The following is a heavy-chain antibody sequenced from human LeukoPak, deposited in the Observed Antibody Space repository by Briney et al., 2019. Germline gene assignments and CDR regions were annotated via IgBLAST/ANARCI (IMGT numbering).Heavy chain of an antibody. V-gene: IGHV4-59*12. CDR1: GGSISSYY. CDR2: IYYSGST. J-gene: IGHJ4*02. Sequence: SETLSLTCTVSGGSISSYYWSWIRQPPGKGLEWIGYIYYSGSTNYNPSLKSRVTISVDTSKNQFSLKLSSVTAADTAVYYCASGHYDILTGYYSMPYWGQGTLVTVSS. CDR3: ASGHYDILTGYYSMPY. D-gene: IGHD3-9*01.